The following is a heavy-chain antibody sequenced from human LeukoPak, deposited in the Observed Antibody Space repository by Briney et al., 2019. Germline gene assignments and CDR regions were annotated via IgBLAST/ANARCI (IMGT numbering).Heavy chain of an antibody. V-gene: IGHV3-13*01. CDR1: GFTFSGYD. Sequence: PGGSLRLSCEASGFTFSGYDMHWVRQATGKGLEWVSAIGTTGDTYYSDSVRGRFTISRENAKNSLDLQMNSLRAGDTAVYCCARSPSYSSSWYALDSWGQGTLVTVSS. CDR2: IGTTGDT. CDR3: ARSPSYSSSWYALDS. J-gene: IGHJ4*02. D-gene: IGHD6-13*01.